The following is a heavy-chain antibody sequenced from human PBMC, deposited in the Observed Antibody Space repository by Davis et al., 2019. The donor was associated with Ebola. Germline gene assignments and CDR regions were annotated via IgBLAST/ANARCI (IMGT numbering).Heavy chain of an antibody. V-gene: IGHV4-34*01. CDR2: INHSGST. D-gene: IGHD6-19*01. CDR3: ARGSGWRFGRYYGMDV. CDR1: GGSFSGYY. Sequence: PSETLSLTCAVYGGSFSGYYWSWIRQPPGKGLEWIGEINHSGSTNYNPSLKSRVTISVDTSKNQFSLKLSSVTAADTAVYYCARGSGWRFGRYYGMDVWGQGTTVTVSS. J-gene: IGHJ6*02.